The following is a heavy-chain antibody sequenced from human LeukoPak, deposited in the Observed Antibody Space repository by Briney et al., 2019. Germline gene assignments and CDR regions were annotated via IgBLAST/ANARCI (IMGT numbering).Heavy chain of an antibody. CDR1: GGTSSSYA. Sequence: ASVKVSCKASGGTSSSYAISWVRQAPGQGLEWMGGIIPIFGTANYAQKFQGRVTITADESTSTAYMELSSLRSEDTAVYYCARAVDDYYDSSGYYSLDYWGQGTLVTVSS. J-gene: IGHJ4*02. CDR2: IIPIFGTA. D-gene: IGHD3-22*01. CDR3: ARAVDDYYDSSGYYSLDY. V-gene: IGHV1-69*13.